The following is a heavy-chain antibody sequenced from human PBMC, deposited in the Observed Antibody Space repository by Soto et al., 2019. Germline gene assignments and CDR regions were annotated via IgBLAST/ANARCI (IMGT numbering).Heavy chain of an antibody. J-gene: IGHJ4*02. CDR1: GFTFSSYS. V-gene: IGHV3-21*01. CDR3: ARPPNYYDSSGDYGY. D-gene: IGHD3-22*01. CDR2: ISSSSSYI. Sequence: GGSLRLSCAASGFTFSSYSMNWARQAPGKGLEWVSSISSSSSYIYYADSVKGRFTISRDNAKNSLYLQMNSLRAEDTAVYYCARPPNYYDSSGDYGYWGQGTLVTVSS.